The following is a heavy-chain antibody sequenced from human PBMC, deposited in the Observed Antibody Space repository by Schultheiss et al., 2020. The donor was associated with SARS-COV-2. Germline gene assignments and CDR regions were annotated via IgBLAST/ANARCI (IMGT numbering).Heavy chain of an antibody. V-gene: IGHV3-30*04. CDR1: GFTFSSYA. D-gene: IGHD3-9*01. Sequence: GGSLRLSCAASGFTFSSYAMSWVRQAPGKGLEWVAVISYDGSNKYYADSVKGRFTISRDNSKNTLYLQMNSLRAEDTAVYYCARDGPATYYDILTGYTTTHYFDYWGQGTLVTVSS. CDR2: ISYDGSNK. J-gene: IGHJ4*02. CDR3: ARDGPATYYDILTGYTTTHYFDY.